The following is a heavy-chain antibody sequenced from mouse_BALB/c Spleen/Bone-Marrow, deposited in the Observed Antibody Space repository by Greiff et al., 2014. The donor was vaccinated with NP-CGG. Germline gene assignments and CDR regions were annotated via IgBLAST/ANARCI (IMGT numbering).Heavy chain of an antibody. Sequence: EVQLQESGGGLVQPGGSLRLSCATSGFTFTDYYMSWVRQPPGKALEWLGFIRNKANGYTTEYSASVKGRFTISRDNSQSILYLQMNTQRAEDRATYYCAREIINKSRWYCDVWGAGTTLTVSS. D-gene: IGHD1-3*01. CDR1: GFTFTDYY. CDR2: IRNKANGYTT. J-gene: IGHJ1*01. CDR3: AREIINKSRWYCDV. V-gene: IGHV7-3*02.